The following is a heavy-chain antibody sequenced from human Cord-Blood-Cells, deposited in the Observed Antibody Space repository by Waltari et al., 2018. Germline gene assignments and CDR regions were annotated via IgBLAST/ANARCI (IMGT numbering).Heavy chain of an antibody. CDR1: GFTVSSNY. D-gene: IGHD5-12*01. J-gene: IGHJ4*02. CDR2: IYSGGST. V-gene: IGHV3-53*01. Sequence: EVQLVESGGGLIQPGGSLRLSCAASGFTVSSNYMSWVRQAPGKGLELVSVIYSGGSTYYADSVKGRFTISRDNSKNTLYLQMNSLRAEDTAVYYCARESGDSGYDYYFDYWGQGTLVTVSS. CDR3: ARESGDSGYDYYFDY.